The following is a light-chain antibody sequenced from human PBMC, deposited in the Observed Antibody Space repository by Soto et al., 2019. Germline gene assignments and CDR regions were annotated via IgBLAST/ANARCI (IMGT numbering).Light chain of an antibody. J-gene: IGKJ5*01. CDR1: QSLLDSDDGNTY. Sequence: DVVMTQAPLSLSVTPGEPASMSCRSSQSLLDSDDGNTYVDWYLLRPGQSPQILIYTLSSRASGVPDRFSGSGSRTDFTLKISRVEAEDVWVYCCMQRIEFPITFGQGTRLEV. V-gene: IGKV2-40*01. CDR3: MQRIEFPIT. CDR2: TLS.